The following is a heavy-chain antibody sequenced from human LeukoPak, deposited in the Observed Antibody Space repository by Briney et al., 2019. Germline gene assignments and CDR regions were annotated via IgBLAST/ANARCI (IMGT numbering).Heavy chain of an antibody. CDR3: AKDLGTIVGATLFGY. J-gene: IGHJ4*02. CDR1: GFTFSSDA. V-gene: IGHV3-23*01. CDR2: ISGSGGST. D-gene: IGHD1-26*01. Sequence: GGSLRLSCAASGFTFSSDAMSWVRQAPGKGLEWVSAISGSGGSTNYADSVKGRFIISRDNYKNTLYLQMNGLRAEDTDVYYCAKDLGTIVGATLFGYWGQGTLVTVSS.